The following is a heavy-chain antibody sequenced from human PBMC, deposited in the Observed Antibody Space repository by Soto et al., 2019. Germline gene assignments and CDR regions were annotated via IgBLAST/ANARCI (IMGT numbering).Heavy chain of an antibody. CDR2: MSYDGTNK. CDR1: GIIFSNYG. Sequence: PGGSLRISCAASGIIFSNYGVRWVRQAPGKGLEWVTFMSYDGTNKYYADSVKGRFTISRDNSKNTLYLQMNSLRAEDTAVYYCAKDSRFLEWFDYWGQGTLVTVS. CDR3: AKDSRFLEWFDY. J-gene: IGHJ4*02. D-gene: IGHD3-3*01. V-gene: IGHV3-30*18.